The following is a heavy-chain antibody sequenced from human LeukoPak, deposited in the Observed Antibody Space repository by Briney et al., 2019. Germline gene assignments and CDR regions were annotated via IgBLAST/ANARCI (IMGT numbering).Heavy chain of an antibody. J-gene: IGHJ4*02. CDR1: GGTFSSYA. CDR3: ARELDCSGCYTPNFDF. Sequence: ASVKVSCKASGGTFSSYAISWVRQAPGQGLEWMGGIIPIFGTANYAQKFQGRVTITADKSTSTAYLELSSLRSEDTAVYYCARELDCSGCYTPNFDFWRRGTLVSV. V-gene: IGHV1-69*06. CDR2: IIPIFGTA. D-gene: IGHD3-10*02.